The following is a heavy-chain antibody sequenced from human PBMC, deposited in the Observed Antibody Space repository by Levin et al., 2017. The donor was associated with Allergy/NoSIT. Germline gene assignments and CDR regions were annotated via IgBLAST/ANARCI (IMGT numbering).Heavy chain of an antibody. Sequence: SETLSLTCNVSGGSIFSGDYYWSWVRQPPGTALEWIGFIYYSGTTSYNPSLKSRVAMSVDTSKNQFSLKVTSVTAADTAVYYCVREVRGNFYDSSGYYYGNWFDPWGQGTLVTVSS. J-gene: IGHJ5*02. D-gene: IGHD3-22*01. V-gene: IGHV4-30-4*01. CDR2: IYYSGTT. CDR3: VREVRGNFYDSSGYYYGNWFDP. CDR1: GGSIFSGDYY.